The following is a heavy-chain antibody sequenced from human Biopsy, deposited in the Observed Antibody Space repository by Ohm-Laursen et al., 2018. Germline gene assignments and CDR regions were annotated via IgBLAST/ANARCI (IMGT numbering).Heavy chain of an antibody. Sequence: PSDTLSLTWPVSGGSISGSSWSWIRQAPGKGLEWIGYISYSRDTTYNPSLKSRITISVDTSKNQFSLKLTSVTAADTAVYYCAKHGSGWTGDDAFHIWGQGAMVTVSS. CDR2: ISYSRDT. D-gene: IGHD6-19*01. CDR3: AKHGSGWTGDDAFHI. CDR1: GGSISGSS. J-gene: IGHJ3*02. V-gene: IGHV4-59*08.